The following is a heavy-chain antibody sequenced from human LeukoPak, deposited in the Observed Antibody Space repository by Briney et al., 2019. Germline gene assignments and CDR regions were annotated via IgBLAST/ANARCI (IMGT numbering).Heavy chain of an antibody. J-gene: IGHJ4*02. V-gene: IGHV3-48*03. D-gene: IGHD5-24*01. CDR3: AKGDWPINY. CDR2: ISGGSDFI. CDR1: GFTFSRSE. Sequence: GGSLRLSCVASGFTFSRSEMSWVRQAPGKGLEWVSYISGGSDFIYYTDSVKGRFTISRDNSKNSLYMEMNNLRADDTAVYYCAKGDWPINYWGQGTLVTVSS.